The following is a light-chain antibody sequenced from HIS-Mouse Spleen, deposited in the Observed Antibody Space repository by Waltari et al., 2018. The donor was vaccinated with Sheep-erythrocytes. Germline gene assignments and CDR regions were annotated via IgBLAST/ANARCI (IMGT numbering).Light chain of an antibody. Sequence: QSVLTQPPSASGTPGQRVTISCSGSSSNIGSNYVYWYQQLPGTAPKLLIYRNNPRPSGVPDRFSVSKSGTSASLAISGLRSEDEADYYCAAWDDSLRGVVFGGGTKLTVL. V-gene: IGLV1-47*01. CDR2: RNN. J-gene: IGLJ2*01. CDR1: SSNIGSNY. CDR3: AAWDDSLRGVV.